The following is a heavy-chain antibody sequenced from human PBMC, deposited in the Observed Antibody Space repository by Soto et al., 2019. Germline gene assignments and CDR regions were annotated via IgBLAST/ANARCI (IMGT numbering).Heavy chain of an antibody. V-gene: IGHV4-61*02. Sequence: TLSLTCTVSGGSISSLSYYWGWIRQPAGKGLEWIGRIYSSGSTNYNPSLNSRVIMSVDTSQNQFSLNLSSVTAADTAKYYCARENILTAATGKRDFDCWGQGTLVTVYS. J-gene: IGHJ4*02. CDR1: GGSISSLSYY. D-gene: IGHD6-13*01. CDR3: ARENILTAATGKRDFDC. CDR2: IYSSGST.